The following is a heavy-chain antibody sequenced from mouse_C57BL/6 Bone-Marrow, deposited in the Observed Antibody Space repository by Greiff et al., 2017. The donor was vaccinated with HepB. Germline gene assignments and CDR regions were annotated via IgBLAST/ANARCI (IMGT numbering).Heavy chain of an antibody. CDR1: GYTFTSYG. J-gene: IGHJ3*01. V-gene: IGHV1-81*01. D-gene: IGHD1-1*01. CDR3: ARDYYYGSGYVWFAY. CDR2: IYPRSGNT. Sequence: VQLQESGAELARPGASVKLSCKASGYTFTSYGISWVKQRPGQGLEWIGEIYPRSGNTYYNEKFKGKATLTADKSSSTAYMELRILTSEDSAVYVCARDYYYGSGYVWFAYWGQGTLVTVSA.